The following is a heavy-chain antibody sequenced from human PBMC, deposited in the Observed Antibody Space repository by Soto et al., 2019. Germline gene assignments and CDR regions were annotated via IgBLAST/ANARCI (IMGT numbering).Heavy chain of an antibody. CDR1: GGSISSGDYY. CDR3: ARGWYYYDSSGYQGLAY. J-gene: IGHJ4*02. CDR2: IYYSGST. V-gene: IGHV4-30-4*01. D-gene: IGHD3-22*01. Sequence: SETLSLTCTVSGGSISSGDYYWSWIRQPPGKGLEWIGYIYYSGSTYYNPSLKSRVTISVDTSKNQFSLKLSSVTAADTAVYYCARGWYYYDSSGYQGLAYWGQGTLVTVSS.